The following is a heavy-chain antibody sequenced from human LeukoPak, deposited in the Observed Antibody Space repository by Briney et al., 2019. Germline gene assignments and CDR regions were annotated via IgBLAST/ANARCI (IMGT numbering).Heavy chain of an antibody. V-gene: IGHV3-48*03. Sequence: GGSLRLSCAASGFTVSSYEMNWVRQGPGKGLEWVSYISSSGNTIKYADSVKGRFTISRDNAKNSLHLQMNSLRAEDTAVYYCARNIAVRSDAFDIWGQGTMVTVSS. CDR1: GFTVSSYE. J-gene: IGHJ3*02. CDR2: ISSSGNTI. CDR3: ARNIAVRSDAFDI. D-gene: IGHD6-6*01.